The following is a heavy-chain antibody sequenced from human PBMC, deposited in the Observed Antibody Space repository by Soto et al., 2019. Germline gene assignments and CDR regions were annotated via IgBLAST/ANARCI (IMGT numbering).Heavy chain of an antibody. V-gene: IGHV1-18*04. CDR3: AIRRGYCSSTSCYGAFDI. D-gene: IGHD2-2*01. CDR2: ISAYNGNT. CDR1: GYTFTSYG. Sequence: ASVKVSGKASGYTFTSYGISWVRQAPGQGLGWMGWISAYNGNTNYAQKLQGRVTMTTDTSTSTAYMELRSLRSDDTAVYYCAIRRGYCSSTSCYGAFDIWGQGTMVTVSS. J-gene: IGHJ3*02.